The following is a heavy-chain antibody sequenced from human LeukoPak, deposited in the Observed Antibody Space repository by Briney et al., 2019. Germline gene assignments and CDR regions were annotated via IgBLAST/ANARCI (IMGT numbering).Heavy chain of an antibody. J-gene: IGHJ5*02. D-gene: IGHD2-2*01. CDR1: GGTFSSYT. CDR3: AREPVVVPANRFDP. V-gene: IGHV1-69*04. Sequence: SSVKVSCKASGGTFSSYTISCVRQAPGQGLAWMGRIILILGIANYAQKFKGRVTITADKSTSTAYMELSSLRSEETAVYYCAREPVVVPANRFDPWGQGTLVTVSS. CDR2: IILILGIA.